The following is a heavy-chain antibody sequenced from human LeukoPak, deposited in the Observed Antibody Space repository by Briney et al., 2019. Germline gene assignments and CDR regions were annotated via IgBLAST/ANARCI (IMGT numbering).Heavy chain of an antibody. CDR2: ISAYNGNT. CDR3: AMTYYDFWSGYYPAY. D-gene: IGHD3-3*01. Sequence: ASVKVSCKASGYTFTSYGISWVRQAPGQGLKWMGWISAYNGNTNYAQKLQGRVTMTTDTSTSTAYMELRSLRSDDTAVYYCAMTYYDFWSGYYPAYWGQGTLVTVSS. CDR1: GYTFTSYG. J-gene: IGHJ4*02. V-gene: IGHV1-18*01.